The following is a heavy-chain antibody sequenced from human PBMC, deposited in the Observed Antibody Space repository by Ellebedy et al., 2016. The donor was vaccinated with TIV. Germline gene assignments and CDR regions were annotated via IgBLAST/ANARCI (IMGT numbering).Heavy chain of an antibody. Sequence: SETLSLTCAVYGGSFSGYYWSWVRQPPGKGLEWIGEMNQSGNTNYNPSLKSRVTISVDTSKNPFSLRLSSVTAADTAVYYCAEGRSGWYYFDFWGQGTLVTVSS. V-gene: IGHV4-34*01. CDR1: GGSFSGYY. J-gene: IGHJ4*02. CDR3: AEGRSGWYYFDF. CDR2: MNQSGNT. D-gene: IGHD6-19*01.